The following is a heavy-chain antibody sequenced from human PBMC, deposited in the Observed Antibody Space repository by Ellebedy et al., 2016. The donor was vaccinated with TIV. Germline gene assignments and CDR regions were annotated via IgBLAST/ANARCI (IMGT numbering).Heavy chain of an antibody. CDR3: VGNGFYSLEY. CDR2: IHHNGNI. CDR1: GDSISSDHW. D-gene: IGHD3-3*01. J-gene: IGHJ4*02. V-gene: IGHV4-4*02. Sequence: SETLSLXXTISGDSISSDHWWSWVRQAPGQGLEWIGEIHHNGNIHYNPSLKGRVTMSLDKSKSEISLKMTSVTAADTAVFYCVGNGFYSLEYWGRGTLVTVSS.